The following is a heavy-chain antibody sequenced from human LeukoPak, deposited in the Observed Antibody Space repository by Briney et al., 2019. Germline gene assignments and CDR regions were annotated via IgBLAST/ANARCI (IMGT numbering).Heavy chain of an antibody. CDR3: ASPGPAYSSGWYWFDP. V-gene: IGHV1-69*05. CDR2: IIPIFGTA. D-gene: IGHD6-19*01. Sequence: SVKVSCKASGGTFSSYAISWVRQAPGQGLEWVGRIIPIFGTANYAQKFQGRVTITTDESTSTAYMELSSLRSEDTAVYYCASPGPAYSSGWYWFDPWGQGTLVTVSS. CDR1: GGTFSSYA. J-gene: IGHJ5*02.